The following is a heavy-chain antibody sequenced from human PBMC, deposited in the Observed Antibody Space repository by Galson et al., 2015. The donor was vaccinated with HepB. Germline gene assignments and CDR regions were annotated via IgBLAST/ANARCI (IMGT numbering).Heavy chain of an antibody. J-gene: IGHJ4*02. CDR1: GFTFSSYS. Sequence: SLRLSCAASGFTFSSYSMNWVRQAPGKGLEWVSSISSSSSYIYYADSVKGRFTISRDNAKNSLYLQMNSLRAEDTAVYYCARPDDYGGNSPAFWGQGTLVTVSS. V-gene: IGHV3-21*01. CDR2: ISSSSSYI. CDR3: ARPDDYGGNSPAF. D-gene: IGHD4-23*01.